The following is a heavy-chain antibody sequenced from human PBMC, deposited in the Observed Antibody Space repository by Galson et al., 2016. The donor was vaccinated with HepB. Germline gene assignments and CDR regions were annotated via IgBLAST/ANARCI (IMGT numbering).Heavy chain of an antibody. D-gene: IGHD1-1*01. CDR2: INQDGSDK. V-gene: IGHV3-7*01. Sequence: SLRLSCAASGFTFSNYWMTWVRQAPGKGLEWVANINQDGSDKYYVDSVKGRFTISRDNAKNALYLQMNNLRAEDTAVYSCARDPPWNSEAFEIWGQGTVVTVSS. J-gene: IGHJ3*02. CDR1: GFTFSNYW. CDR3: ARDPPWNSEAFEI.